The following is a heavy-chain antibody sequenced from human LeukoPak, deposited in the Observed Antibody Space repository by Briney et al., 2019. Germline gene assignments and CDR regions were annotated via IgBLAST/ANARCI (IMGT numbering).Heavy chain of an antibody. J-gene: IGHJ4*02. V-gene: IGHV3-21*01. Sequence: NPGGSLRLSCAASGFTFSSYTMNWLRQAPGKGLEWVSSISSSGVYIYYADSVKGRFTISRDNAKNSLYLQMNSLRADDTAVYYCARDRRLQLWSPAGFDYWGQGTLVTASS. CDR1: GFTFSSYT. CDR3: ARDRRLQLWSPAGFDY. D-gene: IGHD5-18*01. CDR2: ISSSGVYI.